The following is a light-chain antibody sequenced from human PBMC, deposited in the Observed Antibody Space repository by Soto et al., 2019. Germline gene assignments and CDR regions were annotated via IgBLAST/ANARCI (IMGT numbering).Light chain of an antibody. J-gene: IGKJ2*03. CDR2: PAS. CDR1: QDISTS. Sequence: DIQLTQSPSFLSASVGDRVTVSCRASQDISTSLAWFQQKAGKVPQLLVYPASTLQDGVPSRFSGSGSGTYFTLTINNLQAEDFATYYCQHLGAYPFSFGPGTKLDIK. V-gene: IGKV1-9*01. CDR3: QHLGAYPFS.